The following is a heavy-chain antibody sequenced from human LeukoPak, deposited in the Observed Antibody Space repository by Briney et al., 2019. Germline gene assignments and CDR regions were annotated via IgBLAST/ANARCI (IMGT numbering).Heavy chain of an antibody. V-gene: IGHV1-8*01. CDR2: MNPNSGNT. J-gene: IGHJ5*02. CDR1: GYTFTSYD. CDR3: ARGWDSSGWYGFHWFDH. D-gene: IGHD6-19*01. Sequence: ASVTVSFKASGYTFTSYDINWVRQATGQGLEWMGWMNPNSGNTGYAQKFQGRVTMTRNTSISTAYMELSSLRSEDTAVYYCARGWDSSGWYGFHWFDHWGQGTLVTVSS.